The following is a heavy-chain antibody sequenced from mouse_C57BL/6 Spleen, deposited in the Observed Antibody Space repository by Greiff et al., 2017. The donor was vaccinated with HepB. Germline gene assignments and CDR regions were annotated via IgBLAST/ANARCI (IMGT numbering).Heavy chain of an antibody. D-gene: IGHD1-1*01. CDR3: AYPYPNPYYYGSSYYYAMDY. V-gene: IGHV1-9*01. Sequence: QVQLKQSGAELMKPGASVKLSCKATGYTFTGYWIEWVKQRPGHGLEWIGEILPGSGSTNYNEKFKGKATFTADTSSNTAYMQLSSLTTEDSAIYYCAYPYPNPYYYGSSYYYAMDYWGQGTSVTVSS. CDR2: ILPGSGST. J-gene: IGHJ4*01. CDR1: GYTFTGYW.